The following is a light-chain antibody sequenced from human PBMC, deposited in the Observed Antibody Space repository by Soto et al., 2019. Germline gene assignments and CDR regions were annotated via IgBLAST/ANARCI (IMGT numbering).Light chain of an antibody. J-gene: IGKJ1*01. CDR2: RGS. Sequence: DIQMTQSPSTLSASVGDSVTITCRASQSISTWLAWFQQKPGKAPKFLIYRGSSLESGIPSRFSGSGSRTEFTHNISILQPDDFATYYCQQYNSYPRTVRRGTKVEIK. CDR3: QQYNSYPRT. CDR1: QSISTW. V-gene: IGKV1-5*03.